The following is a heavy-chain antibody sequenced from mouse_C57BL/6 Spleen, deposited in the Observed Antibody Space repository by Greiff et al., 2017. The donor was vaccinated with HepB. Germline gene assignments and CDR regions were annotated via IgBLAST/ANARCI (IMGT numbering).Heavy chain of an antibody. V-gene: IGHV5-4*01. J-gene: IGHJ3*01. CDR3: ARDHYDYDVEAY. Sequence: DVKLVESGGGLVKPGGSLKLSCAASGFTFSSYAMSWVRQTPEKRLEWVATISDGGSYTYYPDNVKGRFTISRDNAKNNLYLQMSHLKSEDTAMYYCARDHYDYDVEAYWGQGTLVTVSA. D-gene: IGHD2-4*01. CDR1: GFTFSSYA. CDR2: ISDGGSYT.